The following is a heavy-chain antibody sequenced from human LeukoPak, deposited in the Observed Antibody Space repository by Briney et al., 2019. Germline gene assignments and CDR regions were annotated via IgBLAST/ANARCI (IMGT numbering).Heavy chain of an antibody. J-gene: IGHJ5*02. V-gene: IGHV1-2*02. D-gene: IGHD3-10*01. Sequence: ASVKVSCKASGYTFTGYYMHWVRQAPGQGLEWMGWINPNSGGTNYAQKSQGRVTMTRDTSISTAYMELSRLRSDDTAVYYCARDTSGGSGSYYSNWFDPWGQGTLVTVSS. CDR1: GYTFTGYY. CDR3: ARDTSGGSGSYYSNWFDP. CDR2: INPNSGGT.